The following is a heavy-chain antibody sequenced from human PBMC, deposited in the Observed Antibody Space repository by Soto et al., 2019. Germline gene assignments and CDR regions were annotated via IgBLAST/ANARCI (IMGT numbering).Heavy chain of an antibody. CDR3: ARGRYDFGSEYQPYYHYGMDV. CDR2: IWYDGSNK. J-gene: IGHJ6*02. CDR1: GFTFSSYG. D-gene: IGHD3-3*01. Sequence: QVQLVESGGGVVQPGRSLRLSCAASGFTFSSYGMHWVRQAPGKGLEWVAVIWYDGSNKYYTDSVKGRFTISRDNSKNTLYLQMNSLRAEDTAVYYCARGRYDFGSEYQPYYHYGMDVWGQGTTVTVSS. V-gene: IGHV3-33*01.